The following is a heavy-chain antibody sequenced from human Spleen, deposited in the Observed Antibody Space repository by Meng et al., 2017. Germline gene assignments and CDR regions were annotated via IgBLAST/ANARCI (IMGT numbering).Heavy chain of an antibody. V-gene: IGHV3-66*02. CDR1: GFTVSSIE. CDR3: AGTTMTPDSDY. CDR2: IYSGGST. J-gene: IGHJ4*02. Sequence: GGSLRLSCAASGFTVSSIEMTWVRQAPGKGLEWVSVIYSGGSTYYADSVKGRFTISRDNSKNTLYLQMNSLRAEDTAVYYCAGTTMTPDSDYWGQGTLVTVSS. D-gene: IGHD4-17*01.